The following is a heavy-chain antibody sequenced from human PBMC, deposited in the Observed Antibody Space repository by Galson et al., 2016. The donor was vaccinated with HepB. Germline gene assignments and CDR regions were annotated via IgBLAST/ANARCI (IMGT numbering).Heavy chain of an antibody. Sequence: SLRLSCAASGFSFSSFPIHWVRQPPGKGLEWVAVISYDGTNKYYADSVKGRFTISRDNSKKTVNLQMSSLRAEDTAVYYGARDPQVENTAAGYFDFWGRGTLVTVSS. V-gene: IGHV3-30-3*01. CDR2: ISYDGTNK. D-gene: IGHD6-13*01. J-gene: IGHJ4*02. CDR1: GFSFSSFP. CDR3: ARDPQVENTAAGYFDF.